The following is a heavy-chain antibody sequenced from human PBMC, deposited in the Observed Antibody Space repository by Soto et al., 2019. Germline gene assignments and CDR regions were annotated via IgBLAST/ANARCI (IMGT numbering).Heavy chain of an antibody. D-gene: IGHD2-2*01. CDR2: IYYSGST. V-gene: IGHV4-59*01. CDR1: GGSISIYY. J-gene: IGHJ5*02. CDR3: ARDIKSTSSPINWFDP. Sequence: SDTLSLTCTVSGGSISIYYWSWIRQPPGKGLEWIGYIYYSGSTNYNPSLKSRVTISVDTSKNQFSLKLSSVTAADTAVYYCARDIKSTSSPINWFDPWGQGTLVTVS.